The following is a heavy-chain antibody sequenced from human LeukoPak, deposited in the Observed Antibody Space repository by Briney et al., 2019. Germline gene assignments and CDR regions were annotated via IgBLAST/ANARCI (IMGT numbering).Heavy chain of an antibody. CDR3: AKCRGSSGFEGYGMDV. CDR1: GFNFSSYA. CDR2: LSGSGGST. J-gene: IGHJ6*02. D-gene: IGHD3-10*01. V-gene: IGHV3-23*01. Sequence: GGSLRLSCAASGFNFSSYAMSWVRQAPGKGLEWVSALSGSGGSTYYADSVKGRFTISRDNSKNTLYLQMNSLRAEDTAVYYCAKCRGSSGFEGYGMDVWGQGTTVTVSS.